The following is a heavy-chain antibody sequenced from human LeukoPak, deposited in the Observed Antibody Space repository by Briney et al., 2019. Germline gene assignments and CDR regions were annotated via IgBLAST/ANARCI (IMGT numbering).Heavy chain of an antibody. Sequence: PGGSLRLSCAASGFTFSSHAMSWVRQAPGKGLEWVSTISSSGGNTYYADSVKGRYSISRDNSKNTLYLQMNCLRAEDTAVYYCARDYSGYDRSSPDVWGQGTTVTVSS. J-gene: IGHJ6*02. CDR2: ISSSGGNT. D-gene: IGHD5-12*01. CDR3: ARDYSGYDRSSPDV. CDR1: GFTFSSHA. V-gene: IGHV3-23*01.